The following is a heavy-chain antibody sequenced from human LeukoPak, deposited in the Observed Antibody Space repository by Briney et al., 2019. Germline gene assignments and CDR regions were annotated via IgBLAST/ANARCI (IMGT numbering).Heavy chain of an antibody. CDR2: IIPILGIA. J-gene: IGHJ4*02. CDR3: ARGDANWGYYFDY. V-gene: IGHV1-69*04. D-gene: IGHD7-27*01. CDR1: GGTFSSYA. Sequence: ASVKVSCKASGGTFSSYAISWVRQAPGQGLEWMGRIIPILGIANYAQKFQGRVTITADKSTSTAYMELSSLRSEDTAVYYCARGDANWGYYFDYWGQGTLVTVSS.